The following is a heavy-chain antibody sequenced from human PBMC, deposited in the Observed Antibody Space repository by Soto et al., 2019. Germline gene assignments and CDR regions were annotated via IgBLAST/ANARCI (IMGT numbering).Heavy chain of an antibody. CDR2: ISSSSSTI. CDR3: AREYCSSTSCLNWFDP. J-gene: IGHJ5*02. CDR1: GLSFRNYA. V-gene: IGHV3-48*01. D-gene: IGHD2-2*01. Sequence: GGSLRLCCAASGLSFRNYAMHWVRQAPGKGLEWVSYISSSSSTIYYADSVKGRFTISRDNAKNSLYLQMNSLRAEDTAVYYCAREYCSSTSCLNWFDPWGQGTLVTVSS.